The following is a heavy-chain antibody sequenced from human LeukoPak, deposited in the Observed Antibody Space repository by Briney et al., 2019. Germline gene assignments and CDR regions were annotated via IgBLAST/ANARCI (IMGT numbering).Heavy chain of an antibody. Sequence: ASVNVSCKASGYTFTTYGISWVRQAPGHRLEWMGWISAYNGDTNYAQKLQGRVTMTTDTSTSTAYMELRSLRSDDTAVYYCARVHSGWSPDYWGQGTLVIVSS. CDR2: ISAYNGDT. V-gene: IGHV1-18*01. D-gene: IGHD6-19*01. CDR3: ARVHSGWSPDY. J-gene: IGHJ4*02. CDR1: GYTFTTYG.